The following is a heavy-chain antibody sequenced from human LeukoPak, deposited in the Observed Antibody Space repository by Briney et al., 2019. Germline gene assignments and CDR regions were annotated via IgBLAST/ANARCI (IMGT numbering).Heavy chain of an antibody. J-gene: IGHJ5*02. V-gene: IGHV1-18*01. D-gene: IGHD5-24*01. Sequence: EASVKVSCKASGYTFTSYGISWVRQAPGQGLEWMGWISAYNGNTNYAQKLQGRVTMTTDTSTSTAYMELRSLRSDDTAVYYCARDFFPGDGYNFWSSSWFDPWGQGTLVTVSS. CDR3: ARDFFPGDGYNFWSSSWFDP. CDR2: ISAYNGNT. CDR1: GYTFTSYG.